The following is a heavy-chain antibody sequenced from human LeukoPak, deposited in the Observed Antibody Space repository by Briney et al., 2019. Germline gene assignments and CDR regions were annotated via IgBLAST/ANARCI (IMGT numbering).Heavy chain of an antibody. J-gene: IGHJ6*03. CDR1: GYTLTGYY. CDR2: INPNSGGT. Sequence: ASVKVSCKASGYTLTGYYMHWVRQAPGQGLEWMGWINPNSGGTNYAQKFQGRVTMTRDTSISTAYMELSRLRSDDTAVYYCARILARQFTSFSDSRPYSYYYMDVWGKGTTVTVSS. CDR3: ARILARQFTSFSDSRPYSYYYMDV. D-gene: IGHD2-21*01. V-gene: IGHV1-2*02.